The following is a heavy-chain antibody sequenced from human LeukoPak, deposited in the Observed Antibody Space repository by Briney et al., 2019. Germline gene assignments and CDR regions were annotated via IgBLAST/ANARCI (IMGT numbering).Heavy chain of an antibody. CDR1: GYTFTSYY. D-gene: IGHD3-22*01. V-gene: IGHV1-18*04. CDR2: ISAYNGNT. J-gene: IGHJ3*02. Sequence: ASVKVSCKASGYTFTSYYMHWVRQAPGQGLEWMGWISAYNGNTNYAQKLQGRVTMTTDTSTSTAYMELRSLRSDDTAVYYCARVRDYYDSSGHDAFDIWGQGTMVTVSS. CDR3: ARVRDYYDSSGHDAFDI.